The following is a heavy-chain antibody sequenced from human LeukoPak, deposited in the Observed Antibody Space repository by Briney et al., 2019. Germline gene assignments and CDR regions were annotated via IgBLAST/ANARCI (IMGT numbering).Heavy chain of an antibody. CDR3: ARGQKRYYYDSSGYPLKS. Sequence: SETLSLTCAVYGGSFSGYYWSWIRQPPRKGLEWIGEINHSGSTNYNPSLKSRVTISVDTSKNQFSLKLSSVTAADTAVYYCARGQKRYYYDSSGYPLKSWGQGTLVTVSS. CDR1: GGSFSGYY. V-gene: IGHV4-34*01. CDR2: INHSGST. D-gene: IGHD3-22*01. J-gene: IGHJ4*02.